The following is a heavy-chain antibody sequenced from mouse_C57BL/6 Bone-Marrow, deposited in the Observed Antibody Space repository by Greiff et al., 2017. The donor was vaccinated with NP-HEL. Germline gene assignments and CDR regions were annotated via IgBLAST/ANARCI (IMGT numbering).Heavy chain of an antibody. J-gene: IGHJ4*01. CDR1: GFSFNTYA. CDR3: VTLREAMDY. Sequence: EVKLMESGGGLVQPKGSLKLSCAASGFSFNTYAMNWVRQAPGKGLEWVARIRSKSNNYATYYADSVKDRFTISRDDSESMLYLQMNNLKTEDTAMYYCVTLREAMDYWGQGTSVTVSS. CDR2: IRSKSNNYAT. V-gene: IGHV10-1*01. D-gene: IGHD1-1*01.